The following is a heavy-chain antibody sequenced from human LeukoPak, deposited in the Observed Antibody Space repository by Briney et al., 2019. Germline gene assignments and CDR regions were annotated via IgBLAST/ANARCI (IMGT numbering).Heavy chain of an antibody. CDR2: INPNSGGT. V-gene: IGHV1-2*02. CDR3: ARDKDGYNYVPYY. CDR1: GYTFAAYY. J-gene: IGHJ4*02. D-gene: IGHD5-24*01. Sequence: GASVKVSCKASGYTFAAYYIHWLRQAPGQGLEWMRWINPNSGGTNYAQKFQGRVTMTGDTSISTAYMELSRLRSDDTAVYYCARDKDGYNYVPYYWGQGTLVTVSS.